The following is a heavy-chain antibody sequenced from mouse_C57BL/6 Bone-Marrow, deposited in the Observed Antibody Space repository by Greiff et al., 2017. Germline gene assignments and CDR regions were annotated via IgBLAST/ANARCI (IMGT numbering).Heavy chain of an antibody. D-gene: IGHD4-1*01. Sequence: VQLQQSGPELVKPGASVKISCKASGYSFTSYYIHWVKQRPGQGLEWIGWIYPGSGNTKYNEKFKGKAPLTSDTSSSTAYMQLSSLTSEDSAVYYCALGRAWFAYWGQGTLVTVSA. V-gene: IGHV1-66*01. J-gene: IGHJ3*01. CDR1: GYSFTSYY. CDR3: ALGRAWFAY. CDR2: IYPGSGNT.